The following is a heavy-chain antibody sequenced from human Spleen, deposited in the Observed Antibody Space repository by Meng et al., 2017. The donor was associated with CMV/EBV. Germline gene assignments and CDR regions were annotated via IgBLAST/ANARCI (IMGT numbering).Heavy chain of an antibody. CDR2: INPNTGNT. Sequence: KVSCKASGHTFTSSDINWVRQATGQGLEWMGWINPNTGNTGYAQKFQGRVTLTRSTSIRTAYMELSSLRSEDTAVYYCALTVAAGYWGQGTLVTVSS. V-gene: IGHV1-8*01. CDR3: ALTVAAGY. CDR1: GHTFTSSD. D-gene: IGHD6-19*01. J-gene: IGHJ4*02.